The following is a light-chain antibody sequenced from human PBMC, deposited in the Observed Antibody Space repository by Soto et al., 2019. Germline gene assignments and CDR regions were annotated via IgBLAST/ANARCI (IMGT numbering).Light chain of an antibody. CDR3: QQGYSLQWT. CDR1: QSISSY. V-gene: IGKV1-39*01. CDR2: AAS. Sequence: DIQMTQSTSSLSASVGYRVTMTCRASQSISSYLNWYQQKPGKAPKLLIYAASSLQSGVPSRFSGSGSGTDFTLTISSLQPEDFATYYCQQGYSLQWTFGQGTKVDIK. J-gene: IGKJ1*01.